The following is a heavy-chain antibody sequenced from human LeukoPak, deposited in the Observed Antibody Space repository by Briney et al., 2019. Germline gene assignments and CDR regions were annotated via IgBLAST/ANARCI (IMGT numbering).Heavy chain of an antibody. CDR2: IYYSGSP. CDR3: AKNKRGSKDAFDI. D-gene: IGHD1/OR15-1a*01. CDR1: GGSISSYY. Sequence: SETLSLTCTVSGGSISSYYWSWIRQPPGKGLEWIGYIYYSGSPNYNPSLKSRVTISVDTSKNQFSLKLSSVTAADTAVYYCAKNKRGSKDAFDIWGQGTMVTVSS. V-gene: IGHV4-59*01. J-gene: IGHJ3*02.